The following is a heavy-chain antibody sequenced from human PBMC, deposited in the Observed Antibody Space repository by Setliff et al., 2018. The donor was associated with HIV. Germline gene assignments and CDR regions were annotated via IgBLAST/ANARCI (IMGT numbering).Heavy chain of an antibody. Sequence: SETLSLTCAVSGVSTSNNNYWWSWVRQPPGKGLEWIGEAYHRGNTNYNPSLKSRVTMSVDKSLNQVSLKLSSVTAADTAVYFCARLDWFSKNFDFWGQGTLVTV. J-gene: IGHJ4*02. CDR3: ARLDWFSKNFDF. CDR2: AYHRGNT. CDR1: GVSTSNNNYW. V-gene: IGHV4-4*02. D-gene: IGHD3-3*01.